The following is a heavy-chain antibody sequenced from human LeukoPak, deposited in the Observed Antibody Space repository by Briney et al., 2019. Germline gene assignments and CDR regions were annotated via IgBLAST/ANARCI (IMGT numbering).Heavy chain of an antibody. CDR3: AKAPANYVDTAMGTFDY. D-gene: IGHD5-18*01. J-gene: IGHJ4*02. CDR2: ISYDGSNK. Sequence: GGPLRLSCAASGFTFSSYGMHWVRQAPGKGLEWVAVISYDGSNKYYADSVKGRFTISRDNSKNTLYLQMSSLRAEDTAVYYCAKAPANYVDTAMGTFDYWGQGTLVTVSS. CDR1: GFTFSSYG. V-gene: IGHV3-30*18.